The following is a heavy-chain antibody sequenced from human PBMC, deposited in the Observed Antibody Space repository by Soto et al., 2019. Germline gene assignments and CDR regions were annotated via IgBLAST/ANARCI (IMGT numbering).Heavy chain of an antibody. Sequence: KPSETLSLTCAVSGGSISSGGYSWSWIRQPPGKGLEWIGYIYHSGSTYYNPSLESRVTISVDRSKNQFSLKLSSVTAADTAVYYCARVAAARPGRSSPFDYWGQGTLVTVSS. D-gene: IGHD6-6*01. CDR2: IYHSGST. CDR1: GGSISSGGYS. J-gene: IGHJ4*02. V-gene: IGHV4-30-2*01. CDR3: ARVAAARPGRSSPFDY.